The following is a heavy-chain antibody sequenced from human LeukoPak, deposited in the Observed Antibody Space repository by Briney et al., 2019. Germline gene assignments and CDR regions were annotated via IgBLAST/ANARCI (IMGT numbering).Heavy chain of an antibody. D-gene: IGHD1-20*01. CDR3: ARFPYNWYDY. V-gene: IGHV3-53*04. CDR1: GFIVSSNY. J-gene: IGHJ4*02. CDR2: IYSGGST. Sequence: GGSLRLSCAASGFIVSSNYMSWVRQAPGKGLEWVSVIYSGGSTYYADSVKGRFTISRHNSKNTLYLQMNSLRAEDTAAYYCARFPYNWYDYWGRGTLVTVSS.